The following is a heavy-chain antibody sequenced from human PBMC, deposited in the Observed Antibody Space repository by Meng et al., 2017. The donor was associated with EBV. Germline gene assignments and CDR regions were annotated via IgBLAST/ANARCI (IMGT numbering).Heavy chain of an antibody. CDR1: GFSLSTRGVG. J-gene: IGHJ4*02. CDR2: IYWDDDK. CDR3: AHIIAARPFDY. D-gene: IGHD6-6*01. Sequence: ITLKESGPPRVKPTQTLPLTRTFSGFSLSTRGVGVGWSRQPPGKALEWLALIYWDDDKRYSPSLKSRLTITKDTSKNQVVLTMTNMDPVDAATYYCAHIIAARPFDYWGQGILVTVSS. V-gene: IGHV2-5*02.